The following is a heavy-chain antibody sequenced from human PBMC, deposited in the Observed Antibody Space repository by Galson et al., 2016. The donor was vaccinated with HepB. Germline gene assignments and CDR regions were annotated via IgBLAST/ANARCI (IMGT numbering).Heavy chain of an antibody. Sequence: ETLSLTCAVYGGSFRGYYWSWIRQSPGKGLAWIGEINHSGSTNYNPPLNNQVTISVVASKNQFSLKMNAVTAADTAVYYCARVMTTVRRRFGRTLTSYAMDVWGQGTTVTVSS. J-gene: IGHJ6*02. D-gene: IGHD4-11*01. CDR2: INHSGST. CDR1: GGSFRGYY. V-gene: IGHV4-34*01. CDR3: ARVMTTVRRRFGRTLTSYAMDV.